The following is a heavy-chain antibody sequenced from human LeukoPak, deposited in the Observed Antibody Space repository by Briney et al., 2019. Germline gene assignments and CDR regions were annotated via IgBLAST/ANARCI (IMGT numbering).Heavy chain of an antibody. J-gene: IGHJ3*02. CDR1: GFTLSNYG. Sequence: PGGSLRLSCAASGFTLSNYGMHWVRQAPGKGLEWMALIRYDRNNEYYADSVKGRFTISGDISESTLYLQMNSLRSEDTAVYYCAKARGDGHNDAFDMWGPGTMVTVSS. CDR3: AKARGDGHNDAFDM. CDR2: IRYDRNNE. D-gene: IGHD5-24*01. V-gene: IGHV3-30*02.